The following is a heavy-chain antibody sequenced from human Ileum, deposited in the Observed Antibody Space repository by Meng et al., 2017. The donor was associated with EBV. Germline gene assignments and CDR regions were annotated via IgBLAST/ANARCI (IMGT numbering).Heavy chain of an antibody. CDR3: ARATTITRGHWFDP. Sequence: HVQCPDRGPERVSPADILSFICLVLGWSFSRSFFYWNGIRQRPGKGLEWIGFIYYKGNPDYHPSLESRVNISLDVSKNQFSLNLSSVTPADTAMYYCARATTITRGHWFDPWGQGTLVTVSS. CDR2: IYYKGNP. V-gene: IGHV4-61*01. CDR1: GWSFSRSFFY. D-gene: IGHD4-11*01. J-gene: IGHJ5*02.